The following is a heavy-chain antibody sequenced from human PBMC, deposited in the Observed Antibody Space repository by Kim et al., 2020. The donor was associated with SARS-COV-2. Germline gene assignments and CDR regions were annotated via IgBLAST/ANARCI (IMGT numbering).Heavy chain of an antibody. CDR1: GGSISSSSYY. CDR2: IYYSGST. Sequence: SETLSLTCTVSGGSISSSSYYWGWIRQPPGKGLEWIGSIYYSGSTYYNPSLKSRVTISVDTSKNQFSLKLSSVTAADTAVYYCARQMYSGYDSDLNWFDPWGQGTLVTVSS. V-gene: IGHV4-39*01. J-gene: IGHJ5*02. D-gene: IGHD5-12*01. CDR3: ARQMYSGYDSDLNWFDP.